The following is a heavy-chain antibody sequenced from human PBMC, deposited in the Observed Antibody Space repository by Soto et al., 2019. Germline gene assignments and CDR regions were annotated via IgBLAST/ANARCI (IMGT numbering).Heavy chain of an antibody. CDR1: GYSFASHW. CDR2: IFPADSDA. D-gene: IGHD3-22*01. Sequence: LKISCKASGYSFASHWIGWVRQMPGKGLEWMGIIFPADSDARYSPSFQGQVTISADKSITTAYLQWSSLKASDTAMYYCARPHVYYYDSSGSLHDAFDIWGQGTLVTVSS. CDR3: ARPHVYYYDSSGSLHDAFDI. J-gene: IGHJ3*02. V-gene: IGHV5-51*01.